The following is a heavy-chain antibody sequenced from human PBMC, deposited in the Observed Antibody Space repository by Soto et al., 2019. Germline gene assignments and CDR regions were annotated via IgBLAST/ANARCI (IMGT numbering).Heavy chain of an antibody. Sequence: KSSETLSLTCTVSGGSISSSSYYWGWIRQPPGKGLEWIGSIYYSGSTYYNPSLKSRVTISVDTSKNQFSLKLSSVTAADTAVYYCASPLWFGELIHYYYGMDVWGQGTTVTVSS. CDR2: IYYSGST. D-gene: IGHD3-10*01. CDR3: ASPLWFGELIHYYYGMDV. CDR1: GGSISSSSYY. J-gene: IGHJ6*02. V-gene: IGHV4-39*01.